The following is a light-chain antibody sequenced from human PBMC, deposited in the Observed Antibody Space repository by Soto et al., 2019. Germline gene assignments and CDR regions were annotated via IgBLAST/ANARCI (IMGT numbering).Light chain of an antibody. Sequence: QSVLTQPPSASGAPGQRVTISCSGSSSNIGNNIVSWYQQLPGAAPKFLIYSRNLRPSGVPDRFSGSRSGTSASLAIEGLQSEDGADYSCASWDDSLNGPVFGGGTKLTVL. J-gene: IGLJ3*02. CDR3: ASWDDSLNGPV. CDR1: SSNIGNNI. CDR2: SRN. V-gene: IGLV1-44*01.